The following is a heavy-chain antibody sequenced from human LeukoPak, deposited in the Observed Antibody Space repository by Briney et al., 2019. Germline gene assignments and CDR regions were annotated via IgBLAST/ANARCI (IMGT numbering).Heavy chain of an antibody. Sequence: GGSLRLSCAASGFTFSSHGMHWVRQAPGKGLEWVAFISYDGSNKCYTDFVKGRFTISRDNSRNTLYLQMNSLRAEDTAVYYCAKEGTVTTFSGLGFDYWGQGTLVTVSS. CDR2: ISYDGSNK. V-gene: IGHV3-30*18. CDR1: GFTFSSHG. CDR3: AKEGTVTTFSGLGFDY. J-gene: IGHJ4*02. D-gene: IGHD4-17*01.